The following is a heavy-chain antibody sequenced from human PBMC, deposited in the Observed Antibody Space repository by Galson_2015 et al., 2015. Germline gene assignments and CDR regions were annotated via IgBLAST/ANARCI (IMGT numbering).Heavy chain of an antibody. CDR3: ARGTVVGTTPQMSGVYFDY. J-gene: IGHJ4*02. Sequence: SETLSLTCAVYGGSFSGYYWSWIRQPPGKGLEWIGEINHSGSTNYNPSLKSRVTISVDTSKNQFSLKLSSVTAADTAVYYCARGTVVGTTPQMSGVYFDYWGQGTLVTVSS. V-gene: IGHV4-34*01. CDR2: INHSGST. CDR1: GGSFSGYY. D-gene: IGHD1-14*01.